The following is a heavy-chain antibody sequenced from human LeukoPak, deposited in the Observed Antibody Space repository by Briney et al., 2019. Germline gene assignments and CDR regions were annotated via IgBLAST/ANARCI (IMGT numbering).Heavy chain of an antibody. V-gene: IGHV3-30*04. CDR1: GFTFSSYA. CDR3: ARDETNSGYATAPRY. Sequence: GGSLRLSCAASGFTFSSYAMHWVRQAPGKGLEWVAVISYDGSNKYYADSVKGRFTISRDNSKNTLYLQMNSLRAEDTAVYYCARDETNSGYATAPRYWGQGTLVTVSS. D-gene: IGHD5-12*01. J-gene: IGHJ4*02. CDR2: ISYDGSNK.